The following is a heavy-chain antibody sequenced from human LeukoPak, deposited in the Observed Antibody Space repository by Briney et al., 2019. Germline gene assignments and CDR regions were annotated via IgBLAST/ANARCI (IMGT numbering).Heavy chain of an antibody. J-gene: IGHJ4*02. Sequence: SVKVSCKASGGTFSSYAISWVRQAPGQGLEWMGGIIPIFGTANYAQKFQRRVTITADESTSTAYMELSSLRSEDTAVYYCARDLIGRRGYSYGFNYFDYWGQGTLVTVSS. D-gene: IGHD5-18*01. CDR3: ARDLIGRRGYSYGFNYFDY. CDR1: GGTFSSYA. CDR2: IIPIFGTA. V-gene: IGHV1-69*01.